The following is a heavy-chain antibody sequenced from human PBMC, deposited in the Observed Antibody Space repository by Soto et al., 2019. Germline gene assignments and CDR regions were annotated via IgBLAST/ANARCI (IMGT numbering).Heavy chain of an antibody. CDR3: AKGESNGKQINRYFDL. Sequence: EVQLLESGGGLVQPGGSLRLSCAASGFTFSDYAMRWVRQAPGKGLEWVSGISGSDSSTYYADSVKGPFTISRDNSKNTLEVQVNSLRGEDTDVYYCAKGESNGKQINRYFDLWGRGTLVTVSS. CDR1: GFTFSDYA. CDR2: ISGSDSST. J-gene: IGHJ2*01. V-gene: IGHV3-23*01.